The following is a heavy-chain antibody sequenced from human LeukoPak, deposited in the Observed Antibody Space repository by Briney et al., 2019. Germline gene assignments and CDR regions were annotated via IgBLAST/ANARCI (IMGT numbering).Heavy chain of an antibody. J-gene: IGHJ4*02. CDR1: GFTFSSYW. V-gene: IGHV3-74*01. D-gene: IGHD6-19*01. CDR3: AKDCSSGWYFFSYFDY. Sequence: GGSLRLSCAASGFTFSSYWMHWVRQAPGKGLVWVSRINSDGSSTSYADSVKGRFTISRDNAKNTLHLQMNSLRAEDTAVYYCAKDCSSGWYFFSYFDYWGQGTLVTVSS. CDR2: INSDGSST.